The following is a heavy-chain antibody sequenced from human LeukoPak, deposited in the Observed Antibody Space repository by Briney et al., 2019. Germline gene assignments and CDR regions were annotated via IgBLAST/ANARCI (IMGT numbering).Heavy chain of an antibody. CDR2: ISSSGSTI. D-gene: IGHD3-10*01. V-gene: IGHV3-11*01. J-gene: IGHJ6*02. CDR3: ARATYYYGSGSYYLTKYYYYGMDV. Sequence: GGSLRLSCAASGFTFSDYYMSWIRQAPGKGLEWVSYISSSGSTIYYADSVKGRFTISRDNAKNSLYLQMNSLRAEDTAVYYCARATYYYGSGSYYLTKYYYYGMDVWGQGTTVTVSS. CDR1: GFTFSDYY.